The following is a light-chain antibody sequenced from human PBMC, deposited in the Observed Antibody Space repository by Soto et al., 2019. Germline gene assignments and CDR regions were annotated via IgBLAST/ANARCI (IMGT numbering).Light chain of an antibody. Sequence: QSALTQPASVSGSPGQSITISCTGTSSDVGGYNYVSWYQQYPGKAPKLMIYDVSNRPSGVSNRFSGSKSGNMASLTISGLQAEDEADYYCSSYTSSSTLVVFGGGTKLTVL. CDR1: SSDVGGYNY. CDR3: SSYTSSSTLVV. J-gene: IGLJ2*01. V-gene: IGLV2-14*01. CDR2: DVS.